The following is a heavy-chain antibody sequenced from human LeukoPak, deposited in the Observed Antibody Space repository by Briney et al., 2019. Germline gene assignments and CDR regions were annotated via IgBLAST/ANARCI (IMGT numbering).Heavy chain of an antibody. J-gene: IGHJ4*02. V-gene: IGHV1-69*13. D-gene: IGHD6-19*01. CDR3: ARFSSGWYSAFDY. CDR2: IIPIFGTA. Sequence: ASVKVSCKASGGTFSSYAISWVRQAPGQGLEWMGGIIPIFGTANYAQKFQGRVTITADESTSTAYMELSSLRSEDTAVYYCARFSSGWYSAFDYWGQGTLVTVSS. CDR1: GGTFSSYA.